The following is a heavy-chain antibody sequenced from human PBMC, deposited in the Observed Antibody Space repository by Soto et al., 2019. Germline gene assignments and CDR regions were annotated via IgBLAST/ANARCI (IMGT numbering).Heavy chain of an antibody. CDR3: ASGHDAYKVRY. D-gene: IGHD1-1*01. V-gene: IGHV4-31*03. CDR1: GGSISSGGTGSY. J-gene: IGHJ4*02. CDR2: IYYTGNT. Sequence: QVQLQESGPGLVKPSQTLSLTCTVSGGSISSGGTGSYWTWIRQLPGKGLEWIGYIYYTGNTYYNPSLNSRPTISIDTSENQFSLTLTSVTAADTAVYFCASGHDAYKVRYWGQGTLVTVSS.